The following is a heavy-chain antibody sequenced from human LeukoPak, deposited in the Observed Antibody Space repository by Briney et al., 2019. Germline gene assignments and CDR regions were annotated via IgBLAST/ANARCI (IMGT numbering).Heavy chain of an antibody. V-gene: IGHV3-23*01. D-gene: IGHD6-13*01. CDR2: ISGTGAHT. Sequence: GGSLSLSCEVSGITFETYAMNWVRQAPGKGLEWVAGISGTGAHTYYADFVKGRFTVSRDNSRGTLYLLLKSLRAEDTAVYFCAKDIHVAAAVPAPYWGQGTLVTVSS. CDR3: AKDIHVAAAVPAPY. CDR1: GITFETYA. J-gene: IGHJ4*02.